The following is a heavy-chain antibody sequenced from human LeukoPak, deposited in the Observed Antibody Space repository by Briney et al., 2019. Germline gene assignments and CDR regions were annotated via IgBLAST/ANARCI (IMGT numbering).Heavy chain of an antibody. CDR2: FDPEDGET. CDR1: GYTLTELS. J-gene: IGHJ4*02. D-gene: IGHD1-1*01. Sequence: GASVKVSCKVSGYTLTELSMHWVRQAPGKGLEWMGGFDPEDGETIYAQKFRGRVTMTEDTSTDTAYMELSSLRSEDTAVYYCATGSRTEGGFDYWGQGTLVTVSS. CDR3: ATGSRTEGGFDY. V-gene: IGHV1-24*01.